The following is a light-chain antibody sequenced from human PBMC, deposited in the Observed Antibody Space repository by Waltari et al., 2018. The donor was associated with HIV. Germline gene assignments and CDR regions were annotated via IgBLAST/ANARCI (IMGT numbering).Light chain of an antibody. J-gene: IGKJ1*01. Sequence: DIQMTQSPSSLSASVGDRVTITCRASQSIDNLLNWYQQKPGKAPKLLIYGASRLQSGVPSRFSGSGSGTDFTLTVNSLQPEDFATYYCQQSYTTRWTFGLGTKVEMK. CDR2: GAS. CDR3: QQSYTTRWT. CDR1: QSIDNL. V-gene: IGKV1-39*01.